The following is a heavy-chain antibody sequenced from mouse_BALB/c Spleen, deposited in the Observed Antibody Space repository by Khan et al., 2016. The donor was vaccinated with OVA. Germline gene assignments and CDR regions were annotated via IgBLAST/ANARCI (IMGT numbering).Heavy chain of an antibody. CDR2: MSYSGRS. J-gene: IGHJ2*01. V-gene: IGHV3-2*02. CDR1: GYSITSGYG. CDR3: ARTGRINY. D-gene: IGHD1-1*01. Sequence: VQLKQSGPGLVKPSQSLSLTCTFTGYSITSGYGWNWFRQFPGNKLEWMGYMSYSGRSNYNPLLKSLISITRHSSKNQFFLQLNAVTTDDTATYYCARTGRINYWGQGTTLTVSS.